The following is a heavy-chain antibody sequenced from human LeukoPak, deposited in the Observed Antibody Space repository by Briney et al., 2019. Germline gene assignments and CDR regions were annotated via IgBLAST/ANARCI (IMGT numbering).Heavy chain of an antibody. CDR3: AKAHFERYCSGGSCYESDY. J-gene: IGHJ4*02. Sequence: GGSLRLSCAASGFTFSSYAMSWVRPAPGKGLEWVSAISGSGGSTYYADSVKGRFTISRDNSKNTLYLQMNSLRAEDTAVHYCAKAHFERYCSGGSCYESDYWGQGTLVTASS. V-gene: IGHV3-23*01. CDR2: ISGSGGST. CDR1: GFTFSSYA. D-gene: IGHD2-15*01.